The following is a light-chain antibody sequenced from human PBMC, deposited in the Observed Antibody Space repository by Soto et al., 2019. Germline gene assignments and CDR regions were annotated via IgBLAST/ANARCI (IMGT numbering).Light chain of an antibody. V-gene: IGLV1-40*01. CDR2: GNR. J-gene: IGLJ3*02. Sequence: QSVLTQPPSVSGAPGQRVTISCTGSSYNIGAGYDVHWYQQLPGTAPKLPIYGNRNRPSGVPDRFSGSKSGTSASLAITGLQAEVEADYYCQSYDSSLSGYWVFGGGTKLTVL. CDR1: SYNIGAGYD. CDR3: QSYDSSLSGYWV.